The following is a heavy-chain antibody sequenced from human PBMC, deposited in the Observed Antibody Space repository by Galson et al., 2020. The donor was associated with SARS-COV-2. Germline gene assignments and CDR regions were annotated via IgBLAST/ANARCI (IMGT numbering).Heavy chain of an antibody. J-gene: IGHJ6*03. V-gene: IGHV3-53*01. CDR1: GFTVSSNY. CDR3: ARGNAGLGSSSFGLYYYYMDV. Sequence: GESLKISCAASGFTVSSNYMHWVRQAPGKGLEWVSVMYSGGTTWYADSVEGRFTISRDNSKNTLYLQMNSLRAEDTAVYYCARGNAGLGSSSFGLYYYYMDVWGKGTTVTISS. D-gene: IGHD6-13*01. CDR2: MYSGGTT.